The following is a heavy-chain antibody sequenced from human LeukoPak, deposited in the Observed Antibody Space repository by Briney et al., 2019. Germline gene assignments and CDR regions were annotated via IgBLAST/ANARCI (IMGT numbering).Heavy chain of an antibody. Sequence: SETLTLTCAVYGGSFSGYYWSWIRQPPGKGLEWIGEINHSGSTNYNPSLKSRVTISVDTSKNQFSLKLSSVTAADTAVYYCARSSYYYDSSGSFDPWGQGTLVTVSS. CDR3: ARSSYYYDSSGSFDP. V-gene: IGHV4-34*01. CDR1: GGSFSGYY. D-gene: IGHD3-22*01. J-gene: IGHJ5*02. CDR2: INHSGST.